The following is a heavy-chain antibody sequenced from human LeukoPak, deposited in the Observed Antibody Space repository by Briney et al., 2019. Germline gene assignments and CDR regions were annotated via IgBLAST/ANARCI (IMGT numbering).Heavy chain of an antibody. CDR1: GGSISSSNW. J-gene: IGHJ4*02. CDR2: IYHSGST. CDR3: ARAGVGSSSPEFDY. D-gene: IGHD6-6*01. V-gene: IGHV4-4*02. Sequence: SETLSLTCAVSGGSISSSNWWSWVRQPPGKGLEWIGEIYHSGSTNYNPSLKSRVTISVDKSKNQFSLKLSSVTAADTAVYYCARAGVGSSSPEFDYWGQGTLVTVSS.